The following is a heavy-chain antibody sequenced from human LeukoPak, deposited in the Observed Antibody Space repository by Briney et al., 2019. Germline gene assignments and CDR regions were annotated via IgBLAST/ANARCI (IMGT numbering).Heavy chain of an antibody. V-gene: IGHV4-34*01. CDR3: ATRRGQQLVY. CDR1: GGSFSGYY. D-gene: IGHD6-13*01. Sequence: SETLSLTCAVYGGSFSGYYWSWIRQPPGKGLEWIGEINHSGSTNYNPSLKSRVTISVDTSKNQFSLKLSSVTAADTAVYYCATRRGQQLVYWGQGTLVTVSS. J-gene: IGHJ4*02. CDR2: INHSGST.